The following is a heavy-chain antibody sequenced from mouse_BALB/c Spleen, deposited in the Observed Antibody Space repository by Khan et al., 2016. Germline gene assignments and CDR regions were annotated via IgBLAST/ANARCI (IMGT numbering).Heavy chain of an antibody. J-gene: IGHJ3*01. D-gene: IGHD1-1*01. V-gene: IGHV4-1*02. CDR2: IKPDSSTI. CDR1: GFDFSRYW. Sequence: EVKLLESGGGLVQPGGSLKLSCAASGFDFSRYWMSWVRQAPGKGLVWIGEIKPDSSTINYTPSLKDKFIISRDNAKNTLYLQMSKVRSEDTALYDCARAWYYVYLSYWGQGTLVTVSA. CDR3: ARAWYYVYLSY.